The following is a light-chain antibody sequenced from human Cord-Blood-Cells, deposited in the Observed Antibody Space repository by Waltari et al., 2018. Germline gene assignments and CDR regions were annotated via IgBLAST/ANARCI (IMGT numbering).Light chain of an antibody. J-gene: IGLJ1*01. V-gene: IGLV2-14*01. Sequence: QSALTQPASVSGSPGQSITISCTGTRSDVGGSNYVPWYQKHPGTAPKLMIYEVSKRPSGVSNRFSGSKSGNTASLTISGLQAEDEADYYCSSYTSSSTYVFGTGTKVTVL. CDR3: SSYTSSSTYV. CDR2: EVS. CDR1: RSDVGGSNY.